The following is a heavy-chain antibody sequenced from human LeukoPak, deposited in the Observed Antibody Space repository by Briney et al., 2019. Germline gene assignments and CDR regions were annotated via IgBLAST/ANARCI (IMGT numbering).Heavy chain of an antibody. CDR2: IYYSGST. Sequence: AETLSLTCTVSGYSISSGYYWSWIRQPPGKGLEWIGYIYYSGSTNYNPSLKSRVTISVDTSKNQFSLKLSSVTAADTAVYYCARAVRGFGDLRPMINWFDPWGQGTLVTVSS. CDR1: GYSISSGYY. D-gene: IGHD3-10*01. CDR3: ARAVRGFGDLRPMINWFDP. V-gene: IGHV4-61*01. J-gene: IGHJ5*02.